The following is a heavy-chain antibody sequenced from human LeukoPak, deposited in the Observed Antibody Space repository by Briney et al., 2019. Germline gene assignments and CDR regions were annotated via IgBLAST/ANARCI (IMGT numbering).Heavy chain of an antibody. V-gene: IGHV1-8*01. D-gene: IGHD3-16*01. CDR3: AREYSYASAYYYGMDV. Sequence: ASVKVSCKASGYTFTSYDINWLRQATGQGLEWMGWMNPNSGNTGYAQKFQGRVTMTRNTSISTAYMELSSLRSEDTAVYYCAREYSYASAYYYGMDVWGQGTTVTVSS. CDR2: MNPNSGNT. CDR1: GYTFTSYD. J-gene: IGHJ6*02.